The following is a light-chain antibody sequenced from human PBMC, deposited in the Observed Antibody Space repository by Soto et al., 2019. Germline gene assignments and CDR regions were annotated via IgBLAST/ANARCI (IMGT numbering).Light chain of an antibody. V-gene: IGLV1-51*01. CDR1: SSNIGNNY. J-gene: IGLJ1*01. CDR2: DND. Sequence: QSVLTQSPSVSAAPGQKVSISCSGSSSNIGNNYVSWYQQIPGAAPKVLIYDNDKRPSGIPDRFSGSKSGTSATLRITGLQTGDEADYYCGTWENLSAGEIFGTGTKITVL. CDR3: GTWENLSAGEI.